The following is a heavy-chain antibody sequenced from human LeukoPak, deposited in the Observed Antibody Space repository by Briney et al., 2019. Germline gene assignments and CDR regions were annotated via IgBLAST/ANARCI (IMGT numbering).Heavy chain of an antibody. Sequence: PSDTLSLTCAVSGYSISSSNYWVLIRQPPGKGLEWIGHIYYSGGIYYNPSLKSRVTMSVDTSKNQFSLKLSSVTAVDTAVYYCARKATTGPTKAAFDIWGQGTMVTVSS. CDR1: GYSISSSNY. J-gene: IGHJ3*02. D-gene: IGHD4-17*01. V-gene: IGHV4-28*05. CDR2: IYYSGGI. CDR3: ARKATTGPTKAAFDI.